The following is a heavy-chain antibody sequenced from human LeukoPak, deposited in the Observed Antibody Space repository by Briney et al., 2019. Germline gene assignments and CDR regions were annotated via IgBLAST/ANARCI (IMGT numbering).Heavy chain of an antibody. CDR2: IYTSGST. D-gene: IGHD5-18*01. CDR3: ARRSVDTAMVDY. Sequence: SETLSLTCTVSGGSISSGSYYWSWIRQPAGKGLEWIGRIYTSGSTNYNSSLKSRVTISVDTSKNQFSLKLSSVTAADTAVYYCARRSVDTAMVDYWGQGTLVTVSS. CDR1: GGSISSGSYY. V-gene: IGHV4-61*02. J-gene: IGHJ4*02.